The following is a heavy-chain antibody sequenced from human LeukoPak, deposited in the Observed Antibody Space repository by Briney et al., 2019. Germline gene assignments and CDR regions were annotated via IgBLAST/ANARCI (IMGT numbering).Heavy chain of an antibody. V-gene: IGHV1-18*01. Sequence: GASVKVPCKASGYTFTSYGISWVRQAPGQGLEWMGWISAYNGNTNYAQKLQGRVTMTTDTSTSTAYMELRSLRSDDTAVYYCARDSGGYDLRHLFVDYWGQGTLVTVSS. CDR1: GYTFTSYG. J-gene: IGHJ4*02. D-gene: IGHD5-12*01. CDR3: ARDSGGYDLRHLFVDY. CDR2: ISAYNGNT.